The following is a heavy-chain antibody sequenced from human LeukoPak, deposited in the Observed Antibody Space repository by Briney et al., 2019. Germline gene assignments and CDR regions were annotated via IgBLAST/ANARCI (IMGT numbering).Heavy chain of an antibody. CDR1: GYTFTSYG. CDR2: ISAYNGNT. V-gene: IGHV1-18*01. J-gene: IGHJ5*02. D-gene: IGHD2-2*01. Sequence: ASVKVSCKASGYTFTSYGISWVRQAPGQVLEWMGWISAYNGNTNYAQKLQGRVTMTTDTSTSTAYMELRSLRSDDTAVYYCAREIVVVPDAIRWFDPWGQGTLVTVSS. CDR3: AREIVVVPDAIRWFDP.